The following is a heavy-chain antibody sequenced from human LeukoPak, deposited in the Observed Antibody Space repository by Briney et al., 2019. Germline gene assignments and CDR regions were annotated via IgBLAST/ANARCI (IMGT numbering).Heavy chain of an antibody. D-gene: IGHD2-2*01. CDR1: GGSISSSSYY. Sequence: SETLSLTCTVSGGSISSSSYYWGWIRQPPGKGLEWIGSIYYSGSTYYNPSLKSRVTISVDTSKNQFSLKLSSVTAADTAVYYCARRFTGSTSPSWFDPWGQGTLVTVSS. CDR2: IYYSGST. V-gene: IGHV4-39*01. CDR3: ARRFTGSTSPSWFDP. J-gene: IGHJ5*02.